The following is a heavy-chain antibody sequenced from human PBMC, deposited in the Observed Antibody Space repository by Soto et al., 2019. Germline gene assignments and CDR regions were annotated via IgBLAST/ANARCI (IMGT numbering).Heavy chain of an antibody. CDR3: AKDPTGDQDDILTGYPGPGHFDY. J-gene: IGHJ4*02. CDR1: GFTFSSYA. Sequence: GGSLRLSCAASGFTFSSYAMSWVRQAPGKGLEWVSAISGSGGSTYYADSVKGRFTISRDNSKNTLYLQMNSLRAEDTAVYYCAKDPTGDQDDILTGYPGPGHFDYWGQGTLVTVSS. V-gene: IGHV3-23*01. CDR2: ISGSGGST. D-gene: IGHD3-9*01.